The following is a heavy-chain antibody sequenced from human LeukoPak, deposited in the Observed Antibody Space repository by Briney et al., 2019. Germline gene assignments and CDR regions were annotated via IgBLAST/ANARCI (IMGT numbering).Heavy chain of an antibody. Sequence: GGSLRLSCAASGFTFSSYWMHWVRQAPGKGLVWVSRINSDGSSTSYADSVKGRFTISRDNAKNSLYLQMNSLRAEDTAVYYCATAPHGKFTFWSGYSDPLDYWGQGTLVTVSS. D-gene: IGHD3-3*01. CDR1: GFTFSSYW. V-gene: IGHV3-74*01. J-gene: IGHJ4*02. CDR3: ATAPHGKFTFWSGYSDPLDY. CDR2: INSDGSST.